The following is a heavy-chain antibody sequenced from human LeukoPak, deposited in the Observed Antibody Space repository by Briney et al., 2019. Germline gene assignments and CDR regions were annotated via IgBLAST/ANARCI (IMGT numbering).Heavy chain of an antibody. CDR1: GFTFDDYA. CDR3: AKVLDSRYYYYGMDV. J-gene: IGHJ6*02. D-gene: IGHD1-26*01. CDR2: ISGDGDST. Sequence: GGALRLSCAASGFTFDDYAMHWVRQAPGKGLEWVSLISGDGDSTYYADSVKGRFTISRDNSKNSLYLQMNSLRTEDTALYYCAKVLDSRYYYYGMDVWGQGTTVTVSS. V-gene: IGHV3-43*02.